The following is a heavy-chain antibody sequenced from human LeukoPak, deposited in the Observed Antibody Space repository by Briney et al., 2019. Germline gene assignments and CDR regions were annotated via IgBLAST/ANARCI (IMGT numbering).Heavy chain of an antibody. Sequence: SSETLSLTCTVSGGYISSYYWSWIRQPPGKGLEWIGYIYYSGSTNYNPSLKSRVTISVDTSKNQFSLKLSSVTAADTAVYYCARGDSSGYYYLYYYYGMDVWGQGTTVTVSS. J-gene: IGHJ6*01. D-gene: IGHD3-22*01. CDR2: IYYSGST. CDR1: GGYISSYY. CDR3: ARGDSSGYYYLYYYYGMDV. V-gene: IGHV4-59*01.